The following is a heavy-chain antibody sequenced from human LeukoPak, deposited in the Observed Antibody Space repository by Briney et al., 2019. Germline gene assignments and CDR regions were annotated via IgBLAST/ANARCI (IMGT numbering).Heavy chain of an antibody. J-gene: IGHJ4*02. CDR3: VKARMPHCGTDCLES. D-gene: IGHD2-21*02. CDR1: GFTFSSYA. CDR2: IRGSDDST. V-gene: IGHV3-23*01. Sequence: PGGSLRLSCAASGFTFSSYAMTWVRQAPGKGLEWVSTIRGSDDSTYYADSVKGRFTISRDNSKNTVYLQMNSLRAEDTAVYYCVKARMPHCGTDCLESWGQGTLVTVSS.